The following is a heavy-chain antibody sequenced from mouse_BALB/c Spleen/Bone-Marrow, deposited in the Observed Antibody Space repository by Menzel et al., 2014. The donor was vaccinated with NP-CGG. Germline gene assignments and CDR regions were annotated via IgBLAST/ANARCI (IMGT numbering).Heavy chain of an antibody. CDR2: ISYSGRT. V-gene: IGHV3-8*02. D-gene: IGHD2-14*01. CDR3: ARAGYRYDVGYAMDY. Sequence: EVQLQQSGPSLVKPSQTLSLTCSVTGDSITSGYWNWIRKFPGNKLEYMGYISYSGRTYYNPSLKSRISITRDTSKNQYYLQLNSVTTEDTATYYCARAGYRYDVGYAMDYWGQRTSVTVSS. CDR1: GDSITSGY. J-gene: IGHJ4*01.